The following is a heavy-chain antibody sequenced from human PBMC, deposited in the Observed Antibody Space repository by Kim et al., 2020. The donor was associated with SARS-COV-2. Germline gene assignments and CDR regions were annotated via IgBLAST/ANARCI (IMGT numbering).Heavy chain of an antibody. Sequence: ASVKVSCKVSGYTLTELSMHWVRQAPGKGLEWMGGFDPEEGETIYAQKFQGRVTMTEDTSTDTAYMELSSRRSEDTAVYYCATSAAAGRLYWFDPWGQGTLVTVSS. CDR1: GYTLTELS. CDR3: ATSAAAGRLYWFDP. CDR2: FDPEEGET. D-gene: IGHD6-13*01. J-gene: IGHJ5*02. V-gene: IGHV1-24*01.